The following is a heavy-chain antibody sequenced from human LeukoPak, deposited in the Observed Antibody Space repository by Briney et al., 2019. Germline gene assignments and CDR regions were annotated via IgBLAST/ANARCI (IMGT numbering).Heavy chain of an antibody. CDR1: GFTFSSYG. CDR2: ISGSGGST. Sequence: GGSLRLSCAASGFTFSSYGMSWVRQAPGKGLEWVSAISGSGGSTYYADSVKGRFTISRDNSKNTLYLQMNSLRAEDTAVYYCAKGVISGSYYFDYWGQGTLVTVSS. D-gene: IGHD3-10*01. J-gene: IGHJ4*02. CDR3: AKGVISGSYYFDY. V-gene: IGHV3-23*01.